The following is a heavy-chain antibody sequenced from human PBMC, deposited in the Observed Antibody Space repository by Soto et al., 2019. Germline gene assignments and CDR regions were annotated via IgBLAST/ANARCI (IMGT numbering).Heavy chain of an antibody. CDR1: GFRFSLFW. CDR2: INEDGSEK. CDR3: ARTGWPQSSYYFDY. Sequence: PLGGSLRLSCAASGFRFSLFWMSWVRQTPGKGLEWVANINEDGSEKFFADSVKGRFTISRDNAKNSLSLQMNSLTADDTAVYYCARTGWPQSSYYFDYWGQGTLVTVSS. V-gene: IGHV3-7*03. J-gene: IGHJ4*02. D-gene: IGHD3-16*01.